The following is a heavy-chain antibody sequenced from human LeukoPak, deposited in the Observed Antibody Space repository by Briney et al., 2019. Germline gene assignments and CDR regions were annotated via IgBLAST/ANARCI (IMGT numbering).Heavy chain of an antibody. CDR3: ARDLYGDYALAT. CDR2: ISSTSSTI. CDR1: GFTFSIHS. Sequence: GGSLRLSCAASGFTFSIHSMNWLRQAPGKGLEWISYISSTSSTIYYADSVKGRFTISRDNAKNSVYLQMYSLRAEDTAVYYCARDLYGDYALATWGQGTLVTVSS. V-gene: IGHV3-48*04. D-gene: IGHD4-17*01. J-gene: IGHJ5*02.